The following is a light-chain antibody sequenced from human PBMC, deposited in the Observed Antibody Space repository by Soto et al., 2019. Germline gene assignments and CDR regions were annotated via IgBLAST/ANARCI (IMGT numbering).Light chain of an antibody. CDR2: AAS. CDR3: QQYNSYSRT. V-gene: IGKV1-6*01. CDR1: QGITND. J-gene: IGKJ1*01. Sequence: AIQMTQSPSSLSASVGDRVPITCRASQGITNDLGWYQQKPGKAPKLLIYAASSLQSGVPSRFSGSGSGTDFTLTISSLQPDDFATYYCQQYNSYSRTFGQGTKVDIK.